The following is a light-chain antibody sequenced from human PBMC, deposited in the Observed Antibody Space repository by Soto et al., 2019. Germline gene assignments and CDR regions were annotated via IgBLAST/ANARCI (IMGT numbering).Light chain of an antibody. V-gene: IGKV1-39*01. J-gene: IGKJ1*01. CDR1: QSISNY. Sequence: DIQMTQSPSSLSASVGDRVTITCRASQSISNYVNWYQQKPGKAPKVLIYGASSLQSGVPSRFSGSGSGTDFTLTISSLQPEDFATYFCQQYSIYWTFGQGTKVDIK. CDR2: GAS. CDR3: QQYSIYWT.